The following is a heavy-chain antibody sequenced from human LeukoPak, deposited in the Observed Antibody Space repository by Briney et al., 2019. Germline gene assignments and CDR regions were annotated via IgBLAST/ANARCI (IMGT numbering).Heavy chain of an antibody. CDR2: IYYSGST. D-gene: IGHD1-26*01. V-gene: IGHV4-39*01. CDR1: GGSISSSSYY. J-gene: IGHJ4*02. CDR3: GHSGSYYLFDY. Sequence: SETLSLTCTVSGGSISSSSYYWGWIHQPPGKGLEWIGSIYYSGSTYYNPSLKSRVAISVDTSKNQFSLKLRSVTAADTAVYYCGHSGSYYLFDYWGQGTLVTVSS.